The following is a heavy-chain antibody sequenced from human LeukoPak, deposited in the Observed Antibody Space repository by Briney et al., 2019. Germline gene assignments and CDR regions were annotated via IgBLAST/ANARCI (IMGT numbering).Heavy chain of an antibody. CDR3: AKDSSGYYEDVGIDY. CDR2: ISWNSGSI. CDR1: GFTFDDYA. D-gene: IGHD3-22*01. Sequence: GGSLRLSCAASGFTFDDYAMHWVRQAPGKGLEWVSGISWNSGSIGYADSVKGRFTISRDNAKNSLYLQMNSLRAEDTALYYCAKDSSGYYEDVGIDYWGQGTLVTVSS. V-gene: IGHV3-9*01. J-gene: IGHJ4*02.